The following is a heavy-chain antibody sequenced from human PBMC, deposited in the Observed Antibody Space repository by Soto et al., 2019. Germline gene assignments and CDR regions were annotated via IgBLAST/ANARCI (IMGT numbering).Heavy chain of an antibody. CDR1: GGSISSGGYY. CDR3: ARVFIAAAGTHGMDV. CDR2: IYYSGNT. D-gene: IGHD6-13*01. J-gene: IGHJ6*02. Sequence: QVQLQESGPGLVKPSQTLSLTCTVSGGSISSGGYYWSWIRQHPGKGLEWIGYIYYSGNTYYNPSLKRRVTISVDTSKNQFSLKLSSVTAADTDVYYCARVFIAAAGTHGMDVWGQGTTVTVSS. V-gene: IGHV4-31*03.